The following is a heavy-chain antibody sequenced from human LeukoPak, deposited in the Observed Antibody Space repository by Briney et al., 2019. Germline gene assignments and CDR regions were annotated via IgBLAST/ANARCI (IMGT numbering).Heavy chain of an antibody. CDR3: AKDKVGSSWDYFDY. CDR2: ISWNSGSI. J-gene: IGHJ4*02. CDR1: GFTFDDYA. D-gene: IGHD6-13*01. Sequence: HPGGSLRLSCAASGFTFDDYAMHWVRQAPGKGLEWVSGISWNSGSIGYADSVKGRFTISRDNAKNSLYLQMNSLRAEDTALYYCAKDKVGSSWDYFDYWGQGTLVTVSS. V-gene: IGHV3-9*01.